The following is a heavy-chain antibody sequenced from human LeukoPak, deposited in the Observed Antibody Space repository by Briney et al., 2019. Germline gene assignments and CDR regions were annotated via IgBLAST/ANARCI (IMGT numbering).Heavy chain of an antibody. CDR1: GGSISGYS. J-gene: IGHJ5*02. V-gene: IGHV4-59*01. CDR2: IYYSGST. Sequence: SETLSLTCTVSGGSISGYSWSWIRQPPGKGLECIGYIYYSGSTNYNPSLKSRVTLSVDTSKNQFSLSLSSVTAADTAVYYCARAKLRNWFDPWGQGTLVTVSS. CDR3: ARAKLRNWFDP. D-gene: IGHD1-1*01.